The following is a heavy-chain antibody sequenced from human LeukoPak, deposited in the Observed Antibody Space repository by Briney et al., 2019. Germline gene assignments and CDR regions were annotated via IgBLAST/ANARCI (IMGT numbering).Heavy chain of an antibody. V-gene: IGHV3-23*01. CDR3: AKDRQVLLRTVSGY. J-gene: IGHJ4*02. D-gene: IGHD3-16*01. CDR1: GFTVSSNY. Sequence: GGSLRLSCAASGFTVSSNYMSWVRQAPGKGLEWVSAISGSGGSTYYADSVKGRFTISRDNSKNTLYLQMNSLRAEDTAVYYCAKDRQVLLRTVSGYWGQGTLVTVSS. CDR2: ISGSGGST.